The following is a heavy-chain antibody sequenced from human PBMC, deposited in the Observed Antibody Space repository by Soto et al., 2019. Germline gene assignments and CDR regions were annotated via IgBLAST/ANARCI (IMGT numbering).Heavy chain of an antibody. CDR1: GGSISSYY. J-gene: IGHJ5*02. CDR2: IYYSGST. Sequence: SETLSLTCTVSGGSISSYYWSWIRQPPGKGLEWIGYIYYSGSTNYNPSLKSRVTISVDTSKNQFSLKLSSVTAADTAVYYCARLPIPAAAIWFDPWGQGTLVTVSS. CDR3: ARLPIPAAAIWFDP. D-gene: IGHD2-2*01. V-gene: IGHV4-59*08.